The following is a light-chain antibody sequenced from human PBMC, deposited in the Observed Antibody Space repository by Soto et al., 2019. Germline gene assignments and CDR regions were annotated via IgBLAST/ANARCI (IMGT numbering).Light chain of an antibody. J-gene: IGLJ2*01. CDR3: LSFDSSLRVV. V-gene: IGLV1-40*01. Sequence: QSVLTQPPSVSGAPGQRVTISCTGSSSNIGAGYDVHWYQQLPGRAPNLLIYGNTNRPSGVPDRFSGSKSGTSASLAITGLQAEDEDDYYCLSFDSSLRVVFGGGTKLTVL. CDR1: SSNIGAGYD. CDR2: GNT.